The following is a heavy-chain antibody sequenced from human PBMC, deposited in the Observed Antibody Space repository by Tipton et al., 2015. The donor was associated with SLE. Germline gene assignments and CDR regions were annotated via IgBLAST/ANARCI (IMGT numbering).Heavy chain of an antibody. D-gene: IGHD2-2*01. CDR2: VFRGGST. Sequence: GLVKPSETLSLTCSVYGGSLSGQYWSWIRQPPGKGLEWSGEVFRGGSTNYSPSLESRVTITVDMSKNQFSLRLISVTAADTAVYYCARGCSSSTCEPFYFFGMDVWGQGTTVTVSS. CDR1: GGSLSGQY. CDR3: ARGCSSSTCEPFYFFGMDV. V-gene: IGHV4-34*01. J-gene: IGHJ6*02.